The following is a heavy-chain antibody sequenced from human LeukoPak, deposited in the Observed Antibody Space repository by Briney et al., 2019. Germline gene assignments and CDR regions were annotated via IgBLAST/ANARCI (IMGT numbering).Heavy chain of an antibody. V-gene: IGHV4-34*01. CDR2: INHSGST. D-gene: IGHD2-15*01. Sequence: SETLSLTCAVYGGSFSGYYWSWIRQPPGKGLEWIGEINHSGSTNYNPSLKSRVTISVDTSKNQFSLKLSSVTAADTAVYYCASCSRLRAVVVWGQGTLVTVSS. CDR3: ASCSRLRAVVV. J-gene: IGHJ4*02. CDR1: GGSFSGYY.